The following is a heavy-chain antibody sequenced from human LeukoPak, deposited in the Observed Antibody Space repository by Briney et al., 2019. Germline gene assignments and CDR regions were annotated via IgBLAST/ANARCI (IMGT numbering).Heavy chain of an antibody. CDR1: GFTFSSYA. D-gene: IGHD1-1*01. J-gene: IGHJ4*02. CDR2: ISASGGST. V-gene: IGHV3-23*01. CDR3: AKDLAGTTGY. Sequence: GGSLRLSCAASGFTFSSYAMSWVRQAPGKGLEWVSAISASGGSTYYADPVKGRFTISRDNSKNTLYLQMNSLRAEDTAVNYCAKDLAGTTGYWGQGTLVTVSS.